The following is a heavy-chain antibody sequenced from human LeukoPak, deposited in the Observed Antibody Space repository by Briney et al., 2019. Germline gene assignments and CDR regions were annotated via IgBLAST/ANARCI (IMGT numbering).Heavy chain of an antibody. CDR2: IYYSGST. D-gene: IGHD6-19*01. CDR3: ARRLSGSITGSGWYSILEGYGMDV. Sequence: SETLSLTCSVSGGSISSSSHYWDWIRQPPGEGLEWIGSIYYSGSTYYNPSLKSRVTISVNTSKNQFSLKLSSVTAADTAVYYCARRLSGSITGSGWYSILEGYGMDVWGQGTTVTTSS. J-gene: IGHJ6*02. CDR1: GGSISSSSHY. V-gene: IGHV4-39*07.